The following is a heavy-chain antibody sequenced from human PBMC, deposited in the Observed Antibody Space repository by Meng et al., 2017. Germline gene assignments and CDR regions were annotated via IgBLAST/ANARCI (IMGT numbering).Heavy chain of an antibody. Sequence: LDAGPGLVGPSETLSLTCTVSGDSVTVGSPYWGWIRQPPGKGLEWIGYIDYGGSTSYNPSLRSRVTISVDTSNNQFSLKLSSVTAADTAVFYCARTRGDYYFDYWGQGTLVTVSS. CDR1: GDSVTVGSPY. V-gene: IGHV4-61*01. CDR3: ARTRGDYYFDY. D-gene: IGHD3-16*01. CDR2: IDYGGST. J-gene: IGHJ4*02.